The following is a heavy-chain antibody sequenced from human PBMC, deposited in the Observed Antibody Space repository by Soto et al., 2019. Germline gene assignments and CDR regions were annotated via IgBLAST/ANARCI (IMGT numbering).Heavy chain of an antibody. CDR1: GCSISSGDYC. CDR3: ARGRYYGSGPFSY. CDR2: IYYSGST. J-gene: IGHJ4*02. Sequence: SETLSLTCTFSGCSISSGDYCLSWIRKPPGKGLEWIGYIYYSGSTYYNPSLKSRVTISVDASKNQFSLKLSSVTAADTAVYYWARGRYYGSGPFSYWGQETLVTVSS. D-gene: IGHD3-10*01. V-gene: IGHV4-30-4*01.